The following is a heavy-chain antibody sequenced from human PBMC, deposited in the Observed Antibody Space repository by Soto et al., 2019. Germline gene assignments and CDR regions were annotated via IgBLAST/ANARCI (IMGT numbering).Heavy chain of an antibody. CDR3: AWAYCSSTSCYLHLDY. Sequence: QVQLVQSGGEVKKPGASVKVSCKASGYTFTDYGISWVRQALGQGLEWMGWIRPYNGNTNYAQKFQGKVTMTTDTSTSTAYMQLRSLRSDDTAVYYCAWAYCSSTSCYLHLDYWGQGTLVTVSS. V-gene: IGHV1-18*04. CDR1: GYTFTDYG. CDR2: IRPYNGNT. J-gene: IGHJ4*02. D-gene: IGHD2-2*01.